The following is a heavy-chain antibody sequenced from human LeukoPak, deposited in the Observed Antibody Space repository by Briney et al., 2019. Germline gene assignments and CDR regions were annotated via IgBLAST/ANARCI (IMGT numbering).Heavy chain of an antibody. CDR2: IIPIFGTA. V-gene: IGHV1-69*05. J-gene: IGHJ6*04. D-gene: IGHD2-15*01. CDR1: GGTFSSYA. Sequence: SVKVSCTASGGTFSSYAISWVRQAPGQGLEWMGRIIPIFGTANYAQKFQGRVTITTDEDTSTAYMELSRLRSEDTAVYYCARGDCSGGSCYSDVWGKGTTVTVSS. CDR3: ARGDCSGGSCYSDV.